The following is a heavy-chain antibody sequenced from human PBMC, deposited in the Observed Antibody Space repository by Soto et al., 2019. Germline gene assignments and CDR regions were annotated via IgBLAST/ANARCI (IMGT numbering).Heavy chain of an antibody. D-gene: IGHD2-8*01. J-gene: IGHJ6*02. V-gene: IGHV4-34*01. CDR2: INHSGST. Sequence: XETLSLTCAVYGGSFSGYYGSWVRQPPGKGLEWIGEINHSGSTNYNPSLKRRVTISVDTSKNQFSLKLSSVTAADTAVYYCARGRALGYCTNGVCXTGYYGMDVWGQGTTVTVS. CDR1: GGSFSGYY. CDR3: ARGRALGYCTNGVCXTGYYGMDV.